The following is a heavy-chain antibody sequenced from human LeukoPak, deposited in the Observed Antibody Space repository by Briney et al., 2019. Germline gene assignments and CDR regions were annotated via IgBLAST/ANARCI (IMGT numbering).Heavy chain of an antibody. V-gene: IGHV4-38-2*01. Sequence: SETLSLTCAVSGYSISSGYYWGWIRQPPGKGLEWIGSIYHSGSTDYNPSLKSRVTISVDTSKNQFSLKLSSVTAADTAVYYCARRGSGWEVYYFDYWGQGTLVTVSS. D-gene: IGHD6-19*01. CDR3: ARRGSGWEVYYFDY. CDR1: GYSISSGYY. CDR2: IYHSGST. J-gene: IGHJ4*02.